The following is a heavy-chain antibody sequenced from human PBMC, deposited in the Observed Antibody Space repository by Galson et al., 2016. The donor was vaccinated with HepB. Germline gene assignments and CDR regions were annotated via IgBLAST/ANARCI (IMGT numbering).Heavy chain of an antibody. CDR1: DVSLPTSGGD. Sequence: PALVKPSQTLTLTCPFSDVSLPTSGGDVGWIRQPPGKALEWLALTYWDDDKRYSPSLESRLTINKDTAKNQVVLILTNMDPVDTATYYCAHSDWGSNAFDIWGQGTMVTVSS. CDR3: AHSDWGSNAFDI. D-gene: IGHD7-27*01. CDR2: TYWDDDK. J-gene: IGHJ3*02. V-gene: IGHV2-5*02.